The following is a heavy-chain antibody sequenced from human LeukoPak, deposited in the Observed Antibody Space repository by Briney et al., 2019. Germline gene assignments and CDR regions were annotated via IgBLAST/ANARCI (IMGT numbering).Heavy chain of an antibody. V-gene: IGHV1-18*01. D-gene: IGHD3-22*01. CDR3: ARDGYYDSSGYLNYFDY. Sequence: GASVKVSCKASGYTFTSYGISWVRQAPGQGLEWMGWISAYNGNTNYAQKLQGRVTMTTDTSTSTAYMELRSLRSDDTAVYYCARDGYYDSSGYLNYFDYWGQGTLVTVSS. CDR1: GYTFTSYG. CDR2: ISAYNGNT. J-gene: IGHJ4*02.